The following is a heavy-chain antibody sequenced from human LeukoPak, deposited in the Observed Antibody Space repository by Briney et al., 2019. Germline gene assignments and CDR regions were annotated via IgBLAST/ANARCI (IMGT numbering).Heavy chain of an antibody. CDR1: EFNFKLFA. CDR2: VSSHGNDG. J-gene: IGHJ4*02. V-gene: IGHV3-30*01. D-gene: IGHD5-24*01. Sequence: GGPLRLPCGVSEFNFKLFAMLGVRQAPGKGLEWGAVVSSHGNDGNDADSVKGRFTISRHNSKNTLYLQIDSLRAEDTAIYFCTRDAYNFNDFDYWGQGTLVTVSS. CDR3: TRDAYNFNDFDY.